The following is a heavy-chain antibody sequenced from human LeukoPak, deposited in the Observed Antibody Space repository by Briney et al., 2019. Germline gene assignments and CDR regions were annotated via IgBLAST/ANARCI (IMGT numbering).Heavy chain of an antibody. J-gene: IGHJ2*01. Sequence: PSETLSLTCAVSGYSISSGYYWGWIRQPPGKGLEWIGSIYHSGSTYYNPSLKSRVTISVDTSKNQFSLKLSSATAADTAVYYCARPISTTVTEWYFDLWGRGTLVTVSS. D-gene: IGHD4-11*01. CDR3: ARPISTTVTEWYFDL. CDR1: GYSISSGYY. CDR2: IYHSGST. V-gene: IGHV4-38-2*01.